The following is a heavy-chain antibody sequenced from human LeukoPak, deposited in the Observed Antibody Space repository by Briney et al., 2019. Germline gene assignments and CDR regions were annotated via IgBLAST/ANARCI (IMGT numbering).Heavy chain of an antibody. V-gene: IGHV5-10-1*01. J-gene: IGHJ5*02. CDR2: IDPSDSYT. Sequence: GESLKVSCKGSGYSFTSYWISWVRQMPGKGLEWMGRIDPSDSYTNYSPSFQGHVTISADKSISTAYLQWSSLKASDTAMYYCARHEVAGDNWFDPWGQGTLVTVSS. CDR1: GYSFTSYW. CDR3: ARHEVAGDNWFDP. D-gene: IGHD6-19*01.